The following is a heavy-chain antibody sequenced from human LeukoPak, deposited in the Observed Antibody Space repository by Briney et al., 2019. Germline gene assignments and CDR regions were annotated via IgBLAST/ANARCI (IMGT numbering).Heavy chain of an antibody. CDR2: IYYSGST. CDR1: GGSISSYY. D-gene: IGHD3-22*01. CDR3: ARAGYDSSGFHFDY. Sequence: SETLSLTCTVSGGSISSYYWSWIRQPPGKGLEWIGNIYYSGSTNYNPSLKSRVTISVDTSKNQFSLKLSSVTAADTAVYYCARAGYDSSGFHFDYRGQGTLVTVSS. V-gene: IGHV4-59*12. J-gene: IGHJ4*02.